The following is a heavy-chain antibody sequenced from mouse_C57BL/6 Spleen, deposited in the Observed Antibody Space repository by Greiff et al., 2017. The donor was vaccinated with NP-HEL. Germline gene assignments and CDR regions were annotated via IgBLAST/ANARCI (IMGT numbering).Heavy chain of an antibody. CDR3: ARKADGNSIYAMDY. Sequence: QVQLKESGPGLVQPSQSLSITCTVSGFSLTSYGVHWVRQSPGKGLEWLGVIWSGGSTDYNAAFISRLSISKDNSKSQVFFKMNSLQADDTAIYYCARKADGNSIYAMDYWGQGTSVTVSS. CDR1: GFSLTSYG. V-gene: IGHV2-2*01. CDR2: IWSGGST. J-gene: IGHJ4*01. D-gene: IGHD2-1*01.